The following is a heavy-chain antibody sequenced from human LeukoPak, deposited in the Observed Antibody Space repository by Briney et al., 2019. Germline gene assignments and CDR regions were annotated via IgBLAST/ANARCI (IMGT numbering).Heavy chain of an antibody. D-gene: IGHD3-10*01. V-gene: IGHV1-69*06. CDR1: GGTFSSYA. CDR3: ARVGSGSYYFDY. Sequence: ASVKVPCKASGGTFSSYAISWVRQAPGQGLEWMGGIIPIFGTANYAQKFQGRVTITADKSTSTAYMELSSLRSGDTAVYYCARVGSGSYYFDYWGQGTLVTVSS. J-gene: IGHJ4*02. CDR2: IIPIFGTA.